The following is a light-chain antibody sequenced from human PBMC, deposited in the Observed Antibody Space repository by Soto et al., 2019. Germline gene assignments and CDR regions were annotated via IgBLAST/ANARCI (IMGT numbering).Light chain of an antibody. CDR3: SSHSSSSTLVV. J-gene: IGLJ2*01. Sequence: QSALTQPASMSGSLGQSITISCTGTGSDVGGYNYVSWYRQHPGKAPKLMIYDVNNRPSGVSNRFSGSKSGNTASLTISGLQAEDEADYYCSSHSSSSTLVVFGGGTKLTVL. CDR2: DVN. V-gene: IGLV2-14*03. CDR1: GSDVGGYNY.